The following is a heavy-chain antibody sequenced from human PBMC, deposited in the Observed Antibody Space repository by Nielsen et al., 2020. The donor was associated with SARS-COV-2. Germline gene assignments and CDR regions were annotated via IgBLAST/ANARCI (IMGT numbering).Heavy chain of an antibody. Sequence: GRPLRLPWAASGFTVRESRKSGVRPAPGGGLARVANIKSDGSEKFYLDSVKGRFTISRDNAKNSLYLQLSSLRVEDTALYYCVLTTHFFYFWGQGTFGTVSS. CDR1: GFTVRESR. D-gene: IGHD4/OR15-4a*01. J-gene: IGHJ4*02. CDR3: VLTTHFFYF. V-gene: IGHV3-7*05. CDR2: IKSDGSEK.